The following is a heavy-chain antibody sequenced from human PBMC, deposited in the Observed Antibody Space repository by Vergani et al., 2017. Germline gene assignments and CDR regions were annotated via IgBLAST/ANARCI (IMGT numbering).Heavy chain of an antibody. J-gene: IGHJ4*02. Sequence: QVQLVQSGAEVKKPGASVKVSCKASGYTFTGYYMHWARQAPGQGLEWMGWINPNSGGTNYAQKFQGWVTMTRATSISTAYMELSRLRSDDTAVYYCARADSSGWPHYFDYWGQGTLVTVSS. CDR3: ARADSSGWPHYFDY. D-gene: IGHD6-19*01. V-gene: IGHV1-2*04. CDR1: GYTFTGYY. CDR2: INPNSGGT.